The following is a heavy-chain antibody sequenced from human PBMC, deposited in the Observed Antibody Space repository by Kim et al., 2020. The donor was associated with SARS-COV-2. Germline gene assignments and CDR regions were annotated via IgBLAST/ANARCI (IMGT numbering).Heavy chain of an antibody. Sequence: RYSPSFQGQVTLSDDKSISTAYLQWSSLKASDTAMYYCARLEPISPHFDYWGQGTLVTVSS. J-gene: IGHJ4*02. D-gene: IGHD1-1*01. CDR3: ARLEPISPHFDY. V-gene: IGHV5-51*01.